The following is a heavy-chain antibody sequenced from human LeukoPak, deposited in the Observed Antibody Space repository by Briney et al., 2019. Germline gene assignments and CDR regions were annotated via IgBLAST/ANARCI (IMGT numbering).Heavy chain of an antibody. Sequence: TSQTLSLTCTVSGGSISSGGYYWSWIRQPPGKGLEWIGYIYHSGSTYYNPSLKSRVTISVVRSKNQFSLKLSSVTAADTAVYYCAQGSDAFDIWGQGTMVTVSS. CDR2: IYHSGST. CDR1: GGSISSGGYY. J-gene: IGHJ3*02. D-gene: IGHD2-15*01. V-gene: IGHV4-30-2*01. CDR3: AQGSDAFDI.